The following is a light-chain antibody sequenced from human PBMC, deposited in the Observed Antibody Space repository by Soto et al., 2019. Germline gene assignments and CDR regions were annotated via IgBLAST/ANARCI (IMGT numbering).Light chain of an antibody. CDR2: AAS. CDR1: QIISNY. Sequence: DIQMTQSPSSLSASVGDRVTITCRASQIISNYLNWFHQKPGKAPNLLIYAASSLQSWVPSRFSGSGSGTDFTLNISSVQPEDFATYYCQQSYTTPRTFGQGTKLEIK. J-gene: IGKJ2*01. V-gene: IGKV1-39*01. CDR3: QQSYTTPRT.